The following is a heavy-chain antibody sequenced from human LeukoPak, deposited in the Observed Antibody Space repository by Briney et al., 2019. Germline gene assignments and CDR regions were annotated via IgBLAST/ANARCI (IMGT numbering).Heavy chain of an antibody. D-gene: IGHD5-18*01. CDR1: GNSFTSYW. CDR2: IYPGDSDT. V-gene: IGHV5-51*01. Sequence: GESLKISCKGSGNSFTSYWIGWVRQMPGKGLEWMGIIYPGDSDTRYSPSFQGQVTISADKSISTAYLQWSSLKASDTAMYYCTRQRGYSYGYFDYWGQGTLVTVSS. J-gene: IGHJ4*02. CDR3: TRQRGYSYGYFDY.